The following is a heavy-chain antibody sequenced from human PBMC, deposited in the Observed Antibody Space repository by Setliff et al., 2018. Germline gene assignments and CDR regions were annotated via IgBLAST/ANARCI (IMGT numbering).Heavy chain of an antibody. V-gene: IGHV4-30-4*08. CDR2: IYYSGTT. CDR1: GGSISSGTYY. J-gene: IGHJ4*02. CDR3: ARAISGWYFMFDY. Sequence: SETLSLTCTVSGGSISSGTYYWSWIRQHPGKGLEWIGYIYYSGTTYYNPSLKSRVTISVDASKNQLSLNLRSVTAADTAVYYCARAISGWYFMFDYWGQGTLVTVSS. D-gene: IGHD6-19*01.